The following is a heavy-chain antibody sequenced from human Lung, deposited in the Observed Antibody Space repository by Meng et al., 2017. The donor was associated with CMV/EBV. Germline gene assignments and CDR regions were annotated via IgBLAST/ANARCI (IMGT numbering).Heavy chain of an antibody. CDR2: ISYDGSNK. Sequence: SCAASGFTFSSYAMHWVRQAPGKGLEWVAVISYDGSNKYYADSVKGRFTISRDNSKNTLYLQMNSLRAEDTAVYYCARAHYEFWSGYLWSDYYYGMDVWXQGTTVTVSS. CDR3: ARAHYEFWSGYLWSDYYYGMDV. CDR1: GFTFSSYA. V-gene: IGHV3-30*04. J-gene: IGHJ6*02. D-gene: IGHD3-3*01.